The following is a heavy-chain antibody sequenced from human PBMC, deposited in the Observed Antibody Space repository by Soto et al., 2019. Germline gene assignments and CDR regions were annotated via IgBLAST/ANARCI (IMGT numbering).Heavy chain of an antibody. D-gene: IGHD2-2*01. Sequence: QVQLVQSGAEVKKPGSSVKVSCKASGGTFSSYAISWVRQAPGQGLEWMGGIIPIFGTANYAQKFQGRVTITEDESTSTAYMELSSLRSEDTAVYYCATGYCSSTSCYADYYYYGMDVWGQGTTVTVSS. CDR2: IIPIFGTA. CDR3: ATGYCSSTSCYADYYYYGMDV. CDR1: GGTFSSYA. V-gene: IGHV1-69*01. J-gene: IGHJ6*02.